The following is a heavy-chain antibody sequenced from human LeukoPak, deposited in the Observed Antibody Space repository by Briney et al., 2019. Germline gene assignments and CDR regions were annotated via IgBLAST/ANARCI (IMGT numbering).Heavy chain of an antibody. J-gene: IGHJ5*02. D-gene: IGHD6-13*01. CDR2: IYTSGST. Sequence: SETLSLTCTVSGGSISSYYWSWIRQPAGKGLEWIGRIYTSGSTNYNPSLKSRVTMSVDTSKNQFSLKLSSVTAADTAVYYCASDPHSAAANWFDPWGQGTLVTVSS. CDR3: ASDPHSAAANWFDP. V-gene: IGHV4-4*07. CDR1: GGSISSYY.